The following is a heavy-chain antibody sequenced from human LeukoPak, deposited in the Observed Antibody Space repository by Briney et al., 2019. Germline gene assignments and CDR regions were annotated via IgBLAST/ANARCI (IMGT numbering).Heavy chain of an antibody. D-gene: IGHD3-22*01. CDR2: INHSGST. CDR3: ARRIGVYYDSSGYYFGSLVDAFDI. J-gene: IGHJ3*02. V-gene: IGHV4-34*01. CDR1: GGSFSGYY. Sequence: SETLSLTCAVYGGSFSGYYWSWIRQPPGKGLEWIGEINHSGSTNYNPSFKSRVTISVDTSKNQFSLKLSSVTAADTAVYYCARRIGVYYDSSGYYFGSLVDAFDIWGQGTMVTVSS.